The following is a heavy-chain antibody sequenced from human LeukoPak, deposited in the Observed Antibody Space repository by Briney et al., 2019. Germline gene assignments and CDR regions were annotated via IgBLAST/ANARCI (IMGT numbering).Heavy chain of an antibody. CDR3: ASRSYYLDN. CDR2: IFGSGDNT. Sequence: PGGSLRLSCAASGFSFSTYAMTWVRQAPGKGLECVSDIFGSGDNTFYADSVRGRFTISRDNSKSTLYLQMNSLRAEDTAVYYCASRSYYLDNWGQGTLVTVSS. J-gene: IGHJ4*02. D-gene: IGHD3-10*01. V-gene: IGHV3-23*01. CDR1: GFSFSTYA.